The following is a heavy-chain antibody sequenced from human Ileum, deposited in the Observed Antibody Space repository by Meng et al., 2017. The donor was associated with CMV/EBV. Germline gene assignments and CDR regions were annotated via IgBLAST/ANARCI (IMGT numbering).Heavy chain of an antibody. Sequence: EVQLVESGGGLGQPGGSLRLSCAASGFTFSNYWMHWVRQAPGKGLMCASRINPNGRDITYADSVKGRFTISRDNAKNTLYLQMNNLRAEDTAIYYCVRGTSAWYGVDYWGQGTLVTVSS. V-gene: IGHV3-74*03. CDR1: GFTFSNYW. D-gene: IGHD6-19*01. CDR2: INPNGRDI. CDR3: VRGTSAWYGVDY. J-gene: IGHJ4*02.